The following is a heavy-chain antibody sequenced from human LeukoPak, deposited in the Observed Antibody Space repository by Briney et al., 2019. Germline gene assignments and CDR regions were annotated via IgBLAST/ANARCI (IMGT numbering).Heavy chain of an antibody. V-gene: IGHV3-23*01. J-gene: IGHJ4*02. Sequence: GGSLRLSCAASGLTFSKSAPTWVRQAPGKGLEWVSTITDVGDIFYTYSVRGRFTISRDNSKNTVYMQMDGLRAEDTAVYYCTRDRGGSPTDVFDYWGQGTLVTVSS. D-gene: IGHD2-15*01. CDR3: TRDRGGSPTDVFDY. CDR2: ITDVGDI. CDR1: GLTFSKSA.